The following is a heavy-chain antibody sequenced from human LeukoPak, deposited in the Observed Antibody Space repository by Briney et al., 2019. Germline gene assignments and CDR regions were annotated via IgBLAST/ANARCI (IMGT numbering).Heavy chain of an antibody. CDR3: ARDGPGSSGYYPDY. Sequence: GGSLRLSCAASAFTFSNYAMHWVRQAPGKGLEWVAVISYDGSNKYYADSVKGRFTISRDNSKNTVYLQMDSLRVEDTAVYYCARDGPGSSGYYPDYWGRGPLVTVSS. J-gene: IGHJ4*02. D-gene: IGHD3-22*01. CDR2: ISYDGSNK. V-gene: IGHV3-30*04. CDR1: AFTFSNYA.